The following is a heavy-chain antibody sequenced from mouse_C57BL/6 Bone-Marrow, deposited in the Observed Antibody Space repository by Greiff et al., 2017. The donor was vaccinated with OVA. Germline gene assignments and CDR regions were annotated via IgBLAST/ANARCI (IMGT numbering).Heavy chain of an antibody. CDR3: TKSPDYYGSSFDY. CDR1: GFTFSSYA. Sequence: EVKLMESGAGLVKPGGSLKLSCAASGFTFSSYAMSWVRQTPEKRLEWVAYISSGGDYLYYADTVKGRFTISRDNAWNTLYLQMSSLTSEDTAMYYCTKSPDYYGSSFDYWGQGTTLTVSA. J-gene: IGHJ2*01. CDR2: ISSGGDYL. D-gene: IGHD1-1*01. V-gene: IGHV5-9-1*02.